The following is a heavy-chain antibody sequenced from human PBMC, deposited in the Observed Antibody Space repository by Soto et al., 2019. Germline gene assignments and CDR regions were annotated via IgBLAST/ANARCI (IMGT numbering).Heavy chain of an antibody. CDR1: GFTFSSYC. Sequence: EVQLVESGGGLVQPGGSLRLSCAASGFTFSSYCMSWVRQAPGKGLEWVSFICISSSSIYYADSVKGRFTISRDNAQNSLYLQMNSLRAEDPAVYYWARDSPPIDYWGQGTLVTVSS. CDR2: ICISSSSI. V-gene: IGHV3-48*01. J-gene: IGHJ4*02. CDR3: ARDSPPIDY.